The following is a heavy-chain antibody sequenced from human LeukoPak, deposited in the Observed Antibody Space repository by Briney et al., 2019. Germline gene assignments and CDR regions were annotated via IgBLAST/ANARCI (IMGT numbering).Heavy chain of an antibody. CDR2: ISGSGGST. CDR3: AKDQQVLRYFDWSMGDYFDY. J-gene: IGHJ4*02. V-gene: IGHV3-23*01. Sequence: GASLRLSCAASGFTFSSYAMSWVRQAPGKGLEWVSAISGSGGSTYCADSVKGRFTISRDNSKNTLYLQMNSLRAEDTAVYYCAKDQQVLRYFDWSMGDYFDYWGQGTLVTVSS. D-gene: IGHD3-9*01. CDR1: GFTFSSYA.